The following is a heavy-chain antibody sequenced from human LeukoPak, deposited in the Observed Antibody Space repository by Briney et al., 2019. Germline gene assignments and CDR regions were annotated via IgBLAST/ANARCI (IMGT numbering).Heavy chain of an antibody. CDR2: ISWNSGSI. Sequence: GGSLRLSCAASGLTLDDYAMHWVRQAPGKGLEWVSGISWNSGSIGYADSVKGRFTISRDNAKNSLYLQMNSLRAEDTAVYYCATQGEHSYDSNRSGYFQHWGQGTLVTVSS. CDR1: GLTLDDYA. V-gene: IGHV3-9*01. D-gene: IGHD3-22*01. J-gene: IGHJ1*01. CDR3: ATQGEHSYDSNRSGYFQH.